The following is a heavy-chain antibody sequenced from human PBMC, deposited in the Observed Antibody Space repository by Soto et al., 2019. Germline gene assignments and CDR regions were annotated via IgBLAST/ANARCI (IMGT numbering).Heavy chain of an antibody. CDR2: IKEDGSEK. D-gene: IGHD3-16*01. CDR3: ARGAGIGDY. J-gene: IGHJ4*02. V-gene: IGHV3-7*04. Sequence: EVQLVESGGDLVQPGGSLRLSCAAYGFTFSSYWMSWVRQAPGKGLEWLANIKEDGSEKYYVDSVKGRFTISRDNAKNSLYLQVNGLRAEGTAVYYCARGAGIGDYGGQGTLVTVSS. CDR1: GFTFSSYW.